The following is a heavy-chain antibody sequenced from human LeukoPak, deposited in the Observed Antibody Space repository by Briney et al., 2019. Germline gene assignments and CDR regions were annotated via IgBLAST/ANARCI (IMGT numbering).Heavy chain of an antibody. CDR2: ISGSGGST. D-gene: IGHD3-10*01. CDR1: GFTFSSYT. V-gene: IGHV3-23*01. J-gene: IGHJ4*02. CDR3: AKDLNLWFGELLPDY. Sequence: SGGSLRLSCAASGFTFSSYTMSWVRQAPGKGLEWVSAISGSGGSTYYADSVKGRFTISRDNSKSTLYLQMNSLRAEDTAVYYCAKDLNLWFGELLPDYWGQGTLVTVSS.